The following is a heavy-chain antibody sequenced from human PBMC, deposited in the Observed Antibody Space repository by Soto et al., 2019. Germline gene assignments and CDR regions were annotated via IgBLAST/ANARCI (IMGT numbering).Heavy chain of an antibody. V-gene: IGHV4-39*01. CDR1: FETMTSSTYN. D-gene: IGHD3-16*01. CDR2: IYYSGYT. CDR3: ARHNGPLYVGYYYDMDV. J-gene: IGHJ6*02. Sequence: SGTLSLTSTLTFETMTSSTYNCGWLRHPPGKGLGWIGSIYYSGYTYYNPSLKSRVTISVDTSKNQFSLKLSSVTAADTAVYYCARHNGPLYVGYYYDMDVWGQGTTVT.